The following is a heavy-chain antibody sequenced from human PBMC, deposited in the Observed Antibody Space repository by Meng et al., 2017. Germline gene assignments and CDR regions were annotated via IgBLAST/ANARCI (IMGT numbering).Heavy chain of an antibody. D-gene: IGHD1-26*01. CDR3: ARENRWEPPDY. CDR2: IYTNTGNP. Sequence: VQFVQAGFELKKPGALVKVSFKASGYTLSCYAMNWVRQAPGQGLEWMGWIYTNTGNPTYAQGFTGRFVFALDTSVITAYLQISSLKAEDTAVYYCARENRWEPPDYWGQESLVTVSS. J-gene: IGHJ4*02. CDR1: GYTLSCYA. V-gene: IGHV7-4-1*02.